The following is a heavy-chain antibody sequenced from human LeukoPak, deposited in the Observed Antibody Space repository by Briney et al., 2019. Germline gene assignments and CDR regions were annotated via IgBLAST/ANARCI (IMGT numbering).Heavy chain of an antibody. CDR3: ARVSPFGEPEY. D-gene: IGHD3-10*01. CDR2: IIPIFGTA. J-gene: IGHJ4*02. Sequence: ASVKVSCKASGYTFTSYGISWVRQAPGQGLEWMGGIIPIFGTANYAQKFQGRVTITADESTSTAYMELSSLRSEDTAVYYCARVSPFGEPEYWGQGTLVTVSS. CDR1: GYTFTSYG. V-gene: IGHV1-69*13.